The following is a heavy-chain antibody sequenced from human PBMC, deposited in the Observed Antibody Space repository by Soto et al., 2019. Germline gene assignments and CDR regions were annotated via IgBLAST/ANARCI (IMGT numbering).Heavy chain of an antibody. CDR3: ARDEVAVAANYYYYYGMDV. J-gene: IGHJ6*02. Sequence: SETRSLTWAISGDSVSGNIAAWNWIRQSPSRGLEWLGRTYYRSKWYNDYAVSVKSRITINPDTSKNQFSLQLNSVTPEDTAVYYCARDEVAVAANYYYYYGMDVWGQGTTVTVSS. V-gene: IGHV6-1*01. D-gene: IGHD6-19*01. CDR1: GDSVSGNIAA. CDR2: TYYRSKWYN.